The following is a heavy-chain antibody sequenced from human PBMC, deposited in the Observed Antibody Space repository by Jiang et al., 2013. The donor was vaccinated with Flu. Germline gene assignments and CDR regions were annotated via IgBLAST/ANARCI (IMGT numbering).Heavy chain of an antibody. CDR2: FYYSGGT. D-gene: IGHD1-20*01. J-gene: IGHJ4*02. Sequence: GPGLVKPSETLSLTCTVSGGSIRGSSYYWAWIRQPPGKELEWIGAFYYSGGTYYNPSLKSRVTISVDTSNNQFSLKVNSVTATDTAVYYCARHRETRSRYNWNPGPFDYWGQGTLVTASS. CDR1: GGSIRGSSYY. V-gene: IGHV4-39*01. CDR3: ARHRETRSRYNWNPGPFDY.